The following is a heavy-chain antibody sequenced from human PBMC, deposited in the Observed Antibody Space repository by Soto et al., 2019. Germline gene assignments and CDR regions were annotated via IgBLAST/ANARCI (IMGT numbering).Heavy chain of an antibody. CDR2: IYPGDSDT. CDR3: ARQSGIAAGATAGYYYGMDV. D-gene: IGHD6-13*01. V-gene: IGHV5-51*01. Sequence: GESLKISCKGSGYNFNTYWIGWVRQMPGKGLEWMGIIYPGDSDTKYSPSLQGQVTISADKSISTAYLQWSSLKASDTAMYYCARQSGIAAGATAGYYYGMDVWGQGTTVTVSS. J-gene: IGHJ6*02. CDR1: GYNFNTYW.